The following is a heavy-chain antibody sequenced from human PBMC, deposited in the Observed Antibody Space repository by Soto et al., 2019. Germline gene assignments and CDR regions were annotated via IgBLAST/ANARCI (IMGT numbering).Heavy chain of an antibody. CDR2: ISYSGST. D-gene: IGHD5-18*01. Sequence: SGTLSLTCPVSGGSISSYYWSWIRQPPGKGLEWIGYISYSGSTKYTPSLKRRVTISVDTSKNQFSLKLSSVTAADTAVYYCARGRGDTAMAWYYWGQGTLVTVSS. CDR3: ARGRGDTAMAWYY. CDR1: GGSISSYY. V-gene: IGHV4-59*01. J-gene: IGHJ4*02.